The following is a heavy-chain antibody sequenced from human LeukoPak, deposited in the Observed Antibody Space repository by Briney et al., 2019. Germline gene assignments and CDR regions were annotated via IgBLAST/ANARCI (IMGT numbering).Heavy chain of an antibody. J-gene: IGHJ6*03. CDR3: ARVKYYDSSGYYKSYYYYYMDV. CDR2: IYYSGST. D-gene: IGHD3-22*01. V-gene: IGHV4-39*07. Sequence: SETLSLTCTVPGGSISSSSYYWGWIRQPPGKGLEWIGSIYYSGSTYYNPSLKSRVTISVDTSKNQFSLKLSSVTAADTAVHYCARVKYYDSSGYYKSYYYYYMDVWGKGTTVTVSS. CDR1: GGSISSSSYY.